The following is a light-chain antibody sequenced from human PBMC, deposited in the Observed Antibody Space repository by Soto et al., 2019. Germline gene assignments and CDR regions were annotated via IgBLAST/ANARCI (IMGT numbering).Light chain of an antibody. V-gene: IGLV3-21*04. CDR1: NIGSKS. J-gene: IGLJ1*01. CDR3: QVWDSSSDHYV. CDR2: YDS. Sequence: SYELTQPPSVSVAPGKTARITCGENNIGSKSVHWYQRKPGQAPVVVIYYDSDRPSGIPERFSGSNSGNTATLTISRVEAGDEADYYCQVWDSSSDHYVFGTGTQLTVL.